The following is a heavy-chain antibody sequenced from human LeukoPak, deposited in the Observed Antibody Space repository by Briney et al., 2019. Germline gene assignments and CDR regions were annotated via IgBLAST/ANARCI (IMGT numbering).Heavy chain of an antibody. CDR1: GYSISSGYY. V-gene: IGHV4-38-2*01. Sequence: PSETLSLTCAVSGYSISSGYYWGWIRQPPGKGREWIGNIYYSGSTYYNPSLKSRVTISVDTSKNQFSLKLSSVTAADTAVYYCASVRFLEWLLDYWGQGTLVTVSS. D-gene: IGHD3-3*01. J-gene: IGHJ4*02. CDR3: ASVRFLEWLLDY. CDR2: IYYSGST.